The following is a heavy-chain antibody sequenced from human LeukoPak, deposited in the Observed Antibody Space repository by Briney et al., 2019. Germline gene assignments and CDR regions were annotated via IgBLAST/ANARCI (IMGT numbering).Heavy chain of an antibody. CDR2: IIPIFGTA. J-gene: IGHJ4*02. Sequence: GASVKVSCKASGGTFSSYAISWVRQAPGQGLEWMGGIIPIFGTANYAQKFQGRGTITADESTSTAYMELSSLRSEDTAVYYCARGPVDTAMDPLYYFDYWGQGTLVTVSS. CDR1: GGTFSSYA. D-gene: IGHD5-18*01. CDR3: ARGPVDTAMDPLYYFDY. V-gene: IGHV1-69*13.